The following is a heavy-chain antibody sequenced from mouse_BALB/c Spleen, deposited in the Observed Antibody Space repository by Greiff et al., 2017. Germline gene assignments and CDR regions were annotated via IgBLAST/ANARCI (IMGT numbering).Heavy chain of an antibody. CDR3: ALYGNYDFAY. CDR2: IDPANGNT. Sequence: VQLQQSGAELVKPGASVKLSCTASGFNIKDTYMPWVKQRPEQGLEWIGRIDPANGNTKYDPKFQGKATITADTSSNTAYLQLSSLTSEDTAVYYCALYGNYDFAYWGQGTLVTVSA. D-gene: IGHD2-1*01. CDR1: GFNIKDTY. V-gene: IGHV14-3*02. J-gene: IGHJ3*01.